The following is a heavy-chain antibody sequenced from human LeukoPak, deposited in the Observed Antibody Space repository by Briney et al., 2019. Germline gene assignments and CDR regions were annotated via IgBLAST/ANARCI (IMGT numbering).Heavy chain of an antibody. CDR2: TYYRSKWYN. CDR1: GDSASSNSAT. D-gene: IGHD6-13*01. V-gene: IGHV6-1*01. Sequence: SQTLSLTCAISGDSASSNSATWNWIRKSPSRGLEWLGRTYYRSKWYNEYAASVKSRTTINPDTSKNQFSLHLNSVTPEDTAVYYCAGSHSSTWYPDCWGQGTLVTVSS. CDR3: AGSHSSTWYPDC. J-gene: IGHJ4*02.